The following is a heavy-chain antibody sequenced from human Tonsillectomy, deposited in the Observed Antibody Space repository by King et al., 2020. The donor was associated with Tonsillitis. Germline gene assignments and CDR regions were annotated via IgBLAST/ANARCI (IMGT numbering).Heavy chain of an antibody. CDR1: GFSLSTSGVG. V-gene: IGHV2-5*01. CDR2: IYWNDDK. CDR3: AQETLKRGGPIMISAFDI. D-gene: IGHD3-16*01. Sequence: ITLKESGPTLVKPTQTLTLTCTFSGFSLSTSGVGVGWIRQPPGKALDWLALIYWNDDKRYSPSLKSRVTITRDTSKNQVVLTMTNMDPVDTATYYCAQETLKRGGPIMISAFDIWGQGTMVTVSS. J-gene: IGHJ3*02.